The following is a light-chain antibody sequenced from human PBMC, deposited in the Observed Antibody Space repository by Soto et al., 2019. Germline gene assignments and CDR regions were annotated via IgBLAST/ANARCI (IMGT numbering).Light chain of an antibody. V-gene: IGKV1-5*01. CDR3: HSRA. CDR2: DAS. CDR1: QTIRRW. J-gene: IGKJ5*01. Sequence: DIQLTQTPSTLSSSFGDDVTITCRASQTIRRWLAWYQQKPGRAPKLLIYDASTLESGVPSRFSGSGSETEFTLPISRPQPDDFATYFCHSRAFGQGTRLEIK.